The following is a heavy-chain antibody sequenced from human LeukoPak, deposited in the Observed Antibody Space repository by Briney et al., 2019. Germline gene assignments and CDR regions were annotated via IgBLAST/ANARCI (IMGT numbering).Heavy chain of an antibody. Sequence: SETLSLTCTVSGGSISSSSYYWGWIRQPPGKGLEWIGSIYYSGSTYYNPSLKSRVTISVDTSKNQFSLKLSSVTAADTAVYYCASRTVTTRFYYYYYMDVWGKGTTVTVSS. CDR2: IYYSGST. J-gene: IGHJ6*03. D-gene: IGHD4-17*01. CDR3: ASRTVTTRFYYYYYMDV. V-gene: IGHV4-39*07. CDR1: GGSISSSSYY.